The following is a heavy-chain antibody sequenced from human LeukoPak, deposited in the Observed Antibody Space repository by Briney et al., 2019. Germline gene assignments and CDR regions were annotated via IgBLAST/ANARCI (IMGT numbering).Heavy chain of an antibody. D-gene: IGHD5-18*01. CDR2: ISAYNGNT. CDR3: ARDDSYLIY. V-gene: IGHV1-18*01. CDR1: GYTLTELS. J-gene: IGHJ4*02. Sequence: ASVKVSCKVSGYTLTELSMHWVRQAPGQGLEWMGWISAYNGNTNYAQKLQGRVTMTTDTSTSTAYMELRSLRSDDTAVYYCARDDSYLIYWGQGTLVTVSS.